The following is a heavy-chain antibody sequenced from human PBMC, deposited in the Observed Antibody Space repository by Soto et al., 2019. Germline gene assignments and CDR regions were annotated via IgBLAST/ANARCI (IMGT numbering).Heavy chain of an antibody. J-gene: IGHJ5*02. Sequence: GGSLRLSCAASGFTFSNAWMSWVRQAPGKGLEWVGRIKSKTDGGTTDYAAPVKGRFTISRDDSKNTLYLQMNSLKTEDTAVYYCTTVPDIVVVPAATGWFDPWGQGTLVTVSS. CDR1: GFTFSNAW. CDR3: TTVPDIVVVPAATGWFDP. D-gene: IGHD2-2*01. V-gene: IGHV3-15*01. CDR2: IKSKTDGGTT.